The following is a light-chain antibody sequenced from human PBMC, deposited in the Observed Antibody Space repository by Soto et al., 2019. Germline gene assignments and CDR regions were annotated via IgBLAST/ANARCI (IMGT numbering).Light chain of an antibody. V-gene: IGLV1-44*01. CDR2: NNN. CDR3: AAWDDSLIGYV. Sequence: QSVLTQPPGTSGTRGRMVTISWAGGSSNIGSNTVSWCQHLPGTAPKALSCNNNQRPSCVPNRFSQSKTGTSAAVAISGLQSEDEADYYCAAWDDSLIGYVFGTGTKVTV. CDR1: SSNIGSNT. J-gene: IGLJ1*01.